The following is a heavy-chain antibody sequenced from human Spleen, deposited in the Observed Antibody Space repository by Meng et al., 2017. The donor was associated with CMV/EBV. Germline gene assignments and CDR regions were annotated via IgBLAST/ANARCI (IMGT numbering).Heavy chain of an antibody. D-gene: IGHD3-3*01. J-gene: IGHJ5*01. CDR2: IYGSATS. CDR3: ARSPIDFWSGLCWFDS. CDR1: GSSISNYN. V-gene: IGHV4-59*12. Sequence: GSLRLSCSVSGSSISNYNWIWIRQPPGKGLEWIGYIYGSATSNYNPSLKSRVTISVDTSKKQFSLRLSSVTAADTAVYYCARSPIDFWSGLCWFDSWGQGTLVTVSS.